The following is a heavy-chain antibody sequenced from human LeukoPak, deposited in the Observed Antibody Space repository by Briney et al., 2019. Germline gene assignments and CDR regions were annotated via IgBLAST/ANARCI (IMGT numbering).Heavy chain of an antibody. CDR1: GFTFSSYA. J-gene: IGHJ4*02. CDR2: ISYDGSNK. D-gene: IGHD6-19*01. V-gene: IGHV3-30-3*01. CDR3: ARDYLYNLDSSGWDYFDY. Sequence: PGGSLRLSCAASGFTFSSYAMHWVRQAPGKGLEWVAVISYDGSNKYYADSVKGRFTISRDNSKNTLYLQMNSLRAEDTAVYYCARDYLYNLDSSGWDYFDYWGQGTLVTVSS.